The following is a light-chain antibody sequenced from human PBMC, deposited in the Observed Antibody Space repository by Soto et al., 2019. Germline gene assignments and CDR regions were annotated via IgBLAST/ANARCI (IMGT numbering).Light chain of an antibody. CDR1: QSVSSSY. CDR3: QQYGSSHPKT. CDR2: GAS. Sequence: EIVLTQSPGTLSLSPGERATLSCRASQSVSSSYLAWYQQKPGQATRLLIYGASSRANGIPDRFSGSGSGTDFTLTISRLEPEDFAVYYCQQYGSSHPKTFGQGTRLEIK. J-gene: IGKJ5*01. V-gene: IGKV3-20*01.